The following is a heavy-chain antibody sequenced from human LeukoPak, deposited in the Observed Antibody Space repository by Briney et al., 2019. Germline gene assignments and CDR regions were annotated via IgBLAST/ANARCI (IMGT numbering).Heavy chain of an antibody. Sequence: SETLSLTCTVSGGSISSYYWSWIRQPPGKGLEWIGYIYYSGSTNYNPSLKSRVTISVDTSKNQFSLKLSSVTAADTAVYYCARLADPHYYYYMDVWGKGTTVTISS. CDR1: GGSISSYY. J-gene: IGHJ6*03. CDR3: ARLADPHYYYYMDV. V-gene: IGHV4-59*12. CDR2: IYYSGST.